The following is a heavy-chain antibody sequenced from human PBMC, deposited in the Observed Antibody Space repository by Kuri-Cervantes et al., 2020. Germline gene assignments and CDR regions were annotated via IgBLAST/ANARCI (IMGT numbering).Heavy chain of an antibody. CDR1: GGSISSGGYS. Sequence: SQTLSLTCAVSGGSISSGGYSWSWIRQPPGKGLEWIGYIYHSGSTYYNPSLKSRVTISVDRSKNQFSLKLSSVTAADTAVYYCAREKWSSYYYDSSDYYYYGMDVWGQGTTVTVSS. CDR3: AREKWSSYYYDSSDYYYYGMDV. V-gene: IGHV4-30-2*01. CDR2: IYHSGST. D-gene: IGHD3-22*01. J-gene: IGHJ6*02.